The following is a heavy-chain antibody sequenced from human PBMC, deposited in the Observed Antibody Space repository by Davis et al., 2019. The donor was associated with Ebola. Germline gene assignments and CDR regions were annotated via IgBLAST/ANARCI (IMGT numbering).Heavy chain of an antibody. D-gene: IGHD3-10*01. J-gene: IGHJ6*02. CDR3: ARDPSSIWFRELLWKNYYHGMDV. CDR1: GGSFSGYY. V-gene: IGHV4-34*01. Sequence: SETLSLTCAVYGGSFSGYYWSWIRQPPGKGLEWIGEINHSGSTNYNPSLKSRVTISVDTSKNQFSLKLSSVTAADTAVYYCARDPSSIWFRELLWKNYYHGMDVWGQGTTVTVSS. CDR2: INHSGST.